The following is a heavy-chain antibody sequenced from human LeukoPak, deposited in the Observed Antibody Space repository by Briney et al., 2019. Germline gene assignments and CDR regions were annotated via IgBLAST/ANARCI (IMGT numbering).Heavy chain of an antibody. V-gene: IGHV4-39*07. CDR1: GGSISSSSYY. J-gene: IGHJ5*02. CDR3: ARTDPTQVSYYGSGTQPRGWFDP. D-gene: IGHD3-10*01. CDR2: IYYSGST. Sequence: SETLSLTCTVSGGSISSSSYYWGWIRQPPGKGLEWIGSIYYSGSTYYNPSLKSRVTISVDTSKNQFSLKLSSVTAADTAVYYCARTDPTQVSYYGSGTQPRGWFDPWGQGTLVTVSS.